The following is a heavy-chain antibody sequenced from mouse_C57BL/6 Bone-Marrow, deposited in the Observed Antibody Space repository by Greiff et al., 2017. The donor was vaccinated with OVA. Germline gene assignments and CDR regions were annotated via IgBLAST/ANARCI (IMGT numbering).Heavy chain of an antibody. Sequence: EVKLMESGPVLVKPGASVKMSCKASGYTFTDYYMNWVKQSHGKSLEWIGVINPYNGGTSYNQKFKGKATLTVDKSSSTAYMELNSLTSEDSAVYYCARKTGGFAMDYWGQGTSVTVSS. V-gene: IGHV1-19*01. CDR2: INPYNGGT. CDR3: ARKTGGFAMDY. CDR1: GYTFTDYY. J-gene: IGHJ4*01.